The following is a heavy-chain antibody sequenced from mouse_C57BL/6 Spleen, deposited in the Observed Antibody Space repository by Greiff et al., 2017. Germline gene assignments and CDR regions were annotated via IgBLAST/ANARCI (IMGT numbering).Heavy chain of an antibody. CDR1: GYTFTSYW. J-gene: IGHJ4*01. V-gene: IGHV1-50*01. Sequence: QVQLQQPGAELVKPGASVKLSCKASGYTFTSYWMQWVKQRPGQGLEWIGEIDPSGSYTNYNQKFKGKATLTVDTSSSTAYMQLSSLTSEDSAVYYCAREEPYGYDEGAYYAMDYWGQGTSVTVSS. CDR2: IDPSGSYT. D-gene: IGHD2-2*01. CDR3: AREEPYGYDEGAYYAMDY.